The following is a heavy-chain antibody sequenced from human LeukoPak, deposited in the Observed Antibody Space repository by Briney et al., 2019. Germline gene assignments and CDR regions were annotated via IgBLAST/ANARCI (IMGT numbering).Heavy chain of an antibody. J-gene: IGHJ4*02. CDR2: ISGSGGST. CDR3: AKDSVEMATITGYYFDY. Sequence: GGSLRLSCAASGFTFSSYAMSWVRQAPGKGLEWVSAISGSGGSTYYADSVEGRFTISRDNSKNTLYLQMNSLRAEDTAVYYCAKDSVEMATITGYYFDYWGQGTLVTVSS. D-gene: IGHD5-24*01. CDR1: GFTFSSYA. V-gene: IGHV3-23*01.